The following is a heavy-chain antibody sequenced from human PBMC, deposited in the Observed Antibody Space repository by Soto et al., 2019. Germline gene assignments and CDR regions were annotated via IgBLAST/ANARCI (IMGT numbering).Heavy chain of an antibody. CDR2: IGTAGDT. V-gene: IGHV3-13*01. J-gene: IGHJ3*02. D-gene: IGHD6-19*01. Sequence: GGCLRLSCAASGFTLSSYDMHWVRQATGKGLEWVSAIGTAGDTYYPGSVKGRFTISRENAKNSLYLQMNSLRAGDTAVYYCARIAVAVKGHTFDIWGQGTMVTVSS. CDR3: ARIAVAVKGHTFDI. CDR1: GFTLSSYD.